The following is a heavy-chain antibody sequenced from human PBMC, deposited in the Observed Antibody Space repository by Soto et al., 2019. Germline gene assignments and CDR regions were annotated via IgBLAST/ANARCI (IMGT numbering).Heavy chain of an antibody. J-gene: IGHJ4*02. D-gene: IGHD5-18*01. Sequence: GGSLRLSCAASGFTYSTYTMHWVRQAPGKGLEWVAVISYDGSNKYYADSVKGRFTISRDNSKNTLYLQMNSLRAEDTAVYYCAKPKRGYSYGLELAFDYWGQGTLVTVSS. CDR1: GFTYSTYT. V-gene: IGHV3-30*18. CDR2: ISYDGSNK. CDR3: AKPKRGYSYGLELAFDY.